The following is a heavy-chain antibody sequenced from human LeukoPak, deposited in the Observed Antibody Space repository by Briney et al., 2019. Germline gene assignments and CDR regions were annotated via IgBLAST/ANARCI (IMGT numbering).Heavy chain of an antibody. CDR3: ARGVVLLWFGDHSSYAFDI. Sequence: PSGTLSLTCAVSGGSISSSNWWSWVRQPPGKGLEWIGEIYHSGSTNYNPSLKSRVTISVDKSKNQFSLKLSSVTAADTAVYYCARGVVLLWFGDHSSYAFDIWGQGTMVTVSS. CDR2: IYHSGST. V-gene: IGHV4-4*02. J-gene: IGHJ3*02. D-gene: IGHD3-10*01. CDR1: GGSISSSNW.